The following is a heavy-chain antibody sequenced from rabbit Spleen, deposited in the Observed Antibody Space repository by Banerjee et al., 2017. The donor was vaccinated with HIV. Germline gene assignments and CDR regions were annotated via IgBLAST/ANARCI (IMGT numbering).Heavy chain of an antibody. V-gene: IGHV1S40*01. CDR1: GFSFSSSDY. D-gene: IGHD4-2*01. J-gene: IGHJ6*01. CDR2: IAGSASGFT. CDR3: ARDAGISFTSYGIDL. Sequence: KESGGDLVKPGASLTLTCTASGFSFSSSDYMCWVRQAPGKGLEWVSCIAGSASGFTHSAASAKGRFSCTKTSSSTVTLQMTSLTVADTATYFCARDAGISFTSYGIDLWGPGTLVTVS.